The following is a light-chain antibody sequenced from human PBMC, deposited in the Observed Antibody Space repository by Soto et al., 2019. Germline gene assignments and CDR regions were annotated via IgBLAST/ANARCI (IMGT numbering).Light chain of an antibody. CDR3: QHYSSY. Sequence: DIPMTQSPSTLSASVGDRVTITCRASQSISSWLAWYQQKPGKAPKLLIYKASSLESGVPSRFSGSGSGTEFTLTISSLQPDDFATYYCQHYSSYFGPGTKVDIK. CDR1: QSISSW. CDR2: KAS. V-gene: IGKV1-5*03. J-gene: IGKJ3*01.